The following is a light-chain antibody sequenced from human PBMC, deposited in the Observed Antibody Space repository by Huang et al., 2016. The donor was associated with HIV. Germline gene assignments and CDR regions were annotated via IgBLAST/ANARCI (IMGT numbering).Light chain of an antibody. CDR2: AAT. CDR3: QQTYITPLT. CDR1: QSISSY. Sequence: DIKMTQSPSSLSASVGDRVTITCRASQSISSYLNGYQQKPGTAPKVLVYAATSLQSGVPSRFSGSGAGTDFTLTINNLQPEDSATYYCQQTYITPLTFGQGTKLEIK. J-gene: IGKJ2*01. V-gene: IGKV1-39*01.